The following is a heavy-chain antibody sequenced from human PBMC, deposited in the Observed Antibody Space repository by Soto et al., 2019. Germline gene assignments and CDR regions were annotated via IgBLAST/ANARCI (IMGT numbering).Heavy chain of an antibody. V-gene: IGHV3-7*01. CDR2: INEDGSEK. CDR1: GFTFSNYW. CDR3: ARDLFDY. J-gene: IGHJ4*02. Sequence: PGGSLRLSCAASGFTFSNYWMNWVRQAPGKGLEWVANINEDGSEKYYLDSAKGRFTISRDNAKNSLYLQMSSLRAEDTAVYYCARDLFDYWGQGTLVTVSS.